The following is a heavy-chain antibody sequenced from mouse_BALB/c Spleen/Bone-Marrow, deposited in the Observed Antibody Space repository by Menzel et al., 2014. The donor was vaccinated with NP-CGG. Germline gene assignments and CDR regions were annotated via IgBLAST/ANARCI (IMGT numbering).Heavy chain of an antibody. CDR3: ARYDGYFDY. D-gene: IGHD2-3*01. Sequence: QVQLQHSGAELVRPGTSVKVSCKASGYAFTDYLMEWLKQRPGQGLEWIGAINPGSGSTNYNEKFKDKATLTADKSSSTAYMQLSSLTSDDSAVYFCARYDGYFDYWGQGTILTVSS. V-gene: IGHV1-54*01. J-gene: IGHJ2*01. CDR2: INPGSGST. CDR1: GYAFTDYL.